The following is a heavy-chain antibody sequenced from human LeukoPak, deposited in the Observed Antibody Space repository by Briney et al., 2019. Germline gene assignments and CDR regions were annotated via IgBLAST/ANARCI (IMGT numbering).Heavy chain of an antibody. Sequence: PGGSLRLSCAASGFTFSSYSMNWVRQAPGKGLEWVSAISGSGGSTYYADSVKGRFTISRDNSKNTLYLQMNSLRAEDTTVYYCAKENWGSGGNWFDPWGQGTLVTVSS. D-gene: IGHD7-27*01. V-gene: IGHV3-23*01. J-gene: IGHJ5*02. CDR2: ISGSGGST. CDR3: AKENWGSGGNWFDP. CDR1: GFTFSSYS.